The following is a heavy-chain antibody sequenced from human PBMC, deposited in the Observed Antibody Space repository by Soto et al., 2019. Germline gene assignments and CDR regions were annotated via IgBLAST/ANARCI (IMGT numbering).Heavy chain of an antibody. Sequence: ASVKVSCKASGYSFTAYFMHWVRQAPGQGLEWMGIVHPSVGNTNYAQKFQGRVTMTWDTSTTTVYMELSSLRSDDTAVYYCARAPYSSSSFFFDYWGQGTSVTVSS. D-gene: IGHD6-6*01. J-gene: IGHJ4*02. CDR1: GYSFTAYF. CDR3: ARAPYSSSSFFFDY. CDR2: VHPSVGNT. V-gene: IGHV1-46*01.